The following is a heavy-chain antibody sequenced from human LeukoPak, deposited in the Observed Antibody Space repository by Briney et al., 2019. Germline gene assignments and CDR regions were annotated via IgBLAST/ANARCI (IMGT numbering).Heavy chain of an antibody. Sequence: SVKVSCKASGGTFSSYTISWVRQAPGQGLEWMGGIIPIFGTTNYAQKFQGRVTMTEDTSTDTAYMELSNLKSDDTAVYFCADFYETSGFFYWGQGTLVTVSS. V-gene: IGHV1-69*06. CDR2: IIPIFGTT. D-gene: IGHD3-22*01. CDR1: GGTFSSYT. CDR3: ADFYETSGFFY. J-gene: IGHJ4*02.